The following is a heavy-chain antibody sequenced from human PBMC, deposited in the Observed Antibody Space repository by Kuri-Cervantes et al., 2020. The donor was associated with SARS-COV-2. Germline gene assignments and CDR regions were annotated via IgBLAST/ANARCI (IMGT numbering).Heavy chain of an antibody. CDR1: GFTFSSYA. D-gene: IGHD3-16*01. V-gene: IGHV3-23*01. J-gene: IGHJ4*02. Sequence: GESLKISCAASGFTFSSYAMSWVRQAPGKGLEWVSWIKGGSGTTYYAASVKGRFTVSRDNAKNTLYLLMSSLRVEDTAMYYCARDLGVAPDFWGQGTQVTVSS. CDR3: ARDLGVAPDF. CDR2: IKGGSGTT.